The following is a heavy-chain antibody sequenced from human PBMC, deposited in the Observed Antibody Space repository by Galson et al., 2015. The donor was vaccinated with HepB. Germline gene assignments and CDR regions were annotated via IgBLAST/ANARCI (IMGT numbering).Heavy chain of an antibody. CDR3: AYGLDV. V-gene: IGHV6-1*01. CDR2: TYYRSKWYK. J-gene: IGHJ6*02. CDR1: GDSVSSNSAA. Sequence: AISGDSVSSNSAAWNWIRQSPSRGLEWLGRTYYRSKWYKDYAVSVKGRITINTDTSKNQVSLQLSSVTPEDTAVYYCAYGLDVWGQGTTVTVSS.